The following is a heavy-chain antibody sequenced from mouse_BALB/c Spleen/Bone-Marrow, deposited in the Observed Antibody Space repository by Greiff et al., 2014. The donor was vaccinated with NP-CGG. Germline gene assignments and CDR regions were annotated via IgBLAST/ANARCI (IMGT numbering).Heavy chain of an antibody. CDR1: GYAFSSSW. D-gene: IGHD1-1*01. Sequence: LVESGASVKISCTGSGYAFSSSWMNWVKQRPGQGLEWIGRIYPGDGDTNSNGRFKGKATLTADRSSNTAYMQLSSLTSVDSAVYFCARSAYYGSSYGAMDYWGQGTPVTVSS. J-gene: IGHJ4*01. V-gene: IGHV1-82*01. CDR2: IYPGDGDT. CDR3: ARSAYYGSSYGAMDY.